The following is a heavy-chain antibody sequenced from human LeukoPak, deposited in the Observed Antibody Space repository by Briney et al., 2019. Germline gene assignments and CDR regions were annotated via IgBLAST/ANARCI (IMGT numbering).Heavy chain of an antibody. CDR3: AKDLRARGVIILTGFDY. J-gene: IGHJ4*02. Sequence: PGGSLRLSCAASGFTFSSYGMHWVRQAPGKGLEWVAVISYDGSNKYYADSVKGRFTISRDNSKNTLYLQMNSLRAEDTAVYYCAKDLRARGVIILTGFDYWGQGTLVTVSS. CDR2: ISYDGSNK. V-gene: IGHV3-30*18. CDR1: GFTFSSYG. D-gene: IGHD3-10*01.